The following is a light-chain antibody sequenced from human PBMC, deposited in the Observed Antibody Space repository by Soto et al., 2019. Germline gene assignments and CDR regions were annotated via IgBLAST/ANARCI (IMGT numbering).Light chain of an antibody. Sequence: EIVLTQFPGTLSLSPGERATLSCRASQSVGRNYVAWYQQKPGQAPRVIIYAASNRASGIPDRFSGSGSGSDFTLTISRLEPEDFAVYDCQQYGTSPWACGQGTQVEIK. V-gene: IGKV3-20*01. J-gene: IGKJ1*01. CDR1: QSVGRNY. CDR2: AAS. CDR3: QQYGTSPWA.